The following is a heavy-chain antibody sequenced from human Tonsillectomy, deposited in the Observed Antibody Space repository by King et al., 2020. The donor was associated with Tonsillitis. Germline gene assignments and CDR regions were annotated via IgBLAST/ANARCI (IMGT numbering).Heavy chain of an antibody. CDR1: GFTFDDYA. CDR2: ISWNSGSI. Sequence: VQLVESGGGLVQPGRSLRLSCAASGFTFDDYAMHCVRQAPGKGLEWVAGISWNSGSIGYADSVKGRFTISRDNAKNSLYLQMNSLRAEDTALYYCAKGYSSGWKGDAFDIWGQGTMVTVSS. J-gene: IGHJ3*02. V-gene: IGHV3-9*01. CDR3: AKGYSSGWKGDAFDI. D-gene: IGHD6-19*01.